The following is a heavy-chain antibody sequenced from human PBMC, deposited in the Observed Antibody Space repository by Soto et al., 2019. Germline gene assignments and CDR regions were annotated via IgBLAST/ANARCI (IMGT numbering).Heavy chain of an antibody. CDR2: IDPSDSQT. CDR3: ARQIYDSDTGPNFQYYFDS. Sequence: PGESLTTSSKGSVYGVAGYWITWFRQKRVRVLEWMGRIDPSDSQTYYSPSFRGHVNISVTKSITTVFLQWSSLRASDTAMYYCARQIYDSDTGPNFQYYFDSWGQGTPVTVSS. J-gene: IGHJ4*02. V-gene: IGHV5-10-1*01. D-gene: IGHD3-22*01. CDR1: VYGVAGYW.